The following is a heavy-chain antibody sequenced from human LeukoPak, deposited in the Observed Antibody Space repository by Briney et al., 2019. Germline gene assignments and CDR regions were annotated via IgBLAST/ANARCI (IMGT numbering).Heavy chain of an antibody. CDR1: GYSISSGYY. CDR2: IYHSGST. V-gene: IGHV4-38-2*01. CDR3: ARYSVVLAVAAKGYYFDY. D-gene: IGHD6-19*01. Sequence: YPSETLSLTCAVSGYSISSGYYWGWIRQPPGKGLEWLGSIYHSGSTYYNPSLKSRVTISVDTPKNQFSLKLSSVTAADTAVYYCARYSVVLAVAAKGYYFDYWGQGTLVTVSS. J-gene: IGHJ4*02.